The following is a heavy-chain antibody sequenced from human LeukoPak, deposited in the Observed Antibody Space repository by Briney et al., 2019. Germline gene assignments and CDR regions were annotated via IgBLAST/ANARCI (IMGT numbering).Heavy chain of an antibody. V-gene: IGHV1-2*06. CDR1: GYTFTGYY. D-gene: IGHD3-3*01. CDR2: IDPNSGGT. CDR3: ARVSPRITIFGVVPTTRTWFDP. J-gene: IGHJ5*02. Sequence: ASVKVSCKASGYTFTGYYMHWVRQAPGQGLEWMGRIDPNSGGTNYAQKFQGRATMTRDTSISTAYMELSRLRSDDTAVYYCARVSPRITIFGVVPTTRTWFDPWGQGTLVTVSS.